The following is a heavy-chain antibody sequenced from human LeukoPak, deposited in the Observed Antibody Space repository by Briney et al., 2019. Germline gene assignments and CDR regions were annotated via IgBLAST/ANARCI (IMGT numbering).Heavy chain of an antibody. V-gene: IGHV3-9*01. D-gene: IGHD2-8*01. Sequence: PGGSLRLSCAASGFTFDNNAMHWVRQAPGKGLEWVSSISWNSDNIDYADSVKGRFTISRDNAKNSLYLQMNSLRAEDTALYYCAKEGSDCTNGICRYFDYWGQGTLVTVSS. CDR1: GFTFDNNA. CDR2: ISWNSDNI. CDR3: AKEGSDCTNGICRYFDY. J-gene: IGHJ4*02.